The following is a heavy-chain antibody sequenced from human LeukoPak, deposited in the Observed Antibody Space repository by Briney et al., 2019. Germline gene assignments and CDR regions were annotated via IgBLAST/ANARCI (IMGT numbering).Heavy chain of an antibody. D-gene: IGHD3-22*01. CDR1: GFTFSSYG. Sequence: GESLRLSCAASGFTFSSYGMHWVRQAPGKGLEWVAVIWYDGSNKYYADSVKGRFTISRDNSKNTLYLQMNSLRAEDTAVYYCARNYYDSSGYLRGLDYWGQGTLVTVSS. V-gene: IGHV3-33*01. CDR3: ARNYYDSSGYLRGLDY. CDR2: IWYDGSNK. J-gene: IGHJ4*02.